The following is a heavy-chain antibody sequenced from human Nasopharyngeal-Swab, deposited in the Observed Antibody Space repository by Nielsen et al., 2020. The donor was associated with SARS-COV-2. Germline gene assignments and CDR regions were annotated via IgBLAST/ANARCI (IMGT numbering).Heavy chain of an antibody. D-gene: IGHD3-3*01. V-gene: IGHV3-33*01. CDR1: GFTFSSYG. Sequence: GESLKISCAASGFTFSSYGMHWVRQAPGKGLEWVAIIWYDGSNKYYADSVKGRFTISRDNSKNTLYLQMNSLRAEDTAVYYCARGPYDFWSGCPHYFDYWGQGTLVTVSS. CDR2: IWYDGSNK. CDR3: ARGPYDFWSGCPHYFDY. J-gene: IGHJ4*02.